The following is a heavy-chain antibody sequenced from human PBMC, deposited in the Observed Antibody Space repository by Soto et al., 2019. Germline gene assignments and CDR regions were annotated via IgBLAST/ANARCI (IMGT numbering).Heavy chain of an antibody. Sequence: SQTLSLTCAISGDSVSSNSAAWNCIMRSRSRFLEWLGRTYYRSKWYNDYAVSVKSRITINPDTSKNQFSLQLNSVTPEDTAVYYCARVRSPHWDWFDPWGQGTLVTVSS. CDR2: TYYRSKWYN. CDR1: GDSVSSNSAA. V-gene: IGHV6-1*01. J-gene: IGHJ5*02. CDR3: ARVRSPHWDWFDP. D-gene: IGHD2-15*01.